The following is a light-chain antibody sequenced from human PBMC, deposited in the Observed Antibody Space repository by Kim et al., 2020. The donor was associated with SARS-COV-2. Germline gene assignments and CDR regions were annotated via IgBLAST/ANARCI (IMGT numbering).Light chain of an antibody. CDR2: SAS. CDR3: QHYNEWPPWT. Sequence: SPGERVTLSCRASQSVSTNVAWYQQKPGQAPSLLVHSASTRATGIPARFSGSGSGTEFTLTIGSLQSEDFAVYYCQHYNEWPPWTFGQGTKVDIK. CDR1: QSVSTN. J-gene: IGKJ1*01. V-gene: IGKV3-15*01.